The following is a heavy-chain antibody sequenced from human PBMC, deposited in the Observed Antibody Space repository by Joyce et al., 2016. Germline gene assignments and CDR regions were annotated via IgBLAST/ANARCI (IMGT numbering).Heavy chain of an antibody. V-gene: IGHV3-30*18. J-gene: IGHJ4*02. CDR1: GLTLSNYG. CDR2: ISYDGIYK. D-gene: IGHD6-25*01. CDR3: AKILTATYSSGWFLDY. Sequence: QVQLVESGGGVVQPGRSLRLSCAASGLTLSNYGVHGVRQARGMGVARVSVISYDGIYKYDADSVKGRFAISRYNSKNTVLLEMNSLRTEYTAVYYCAKILTATYSSGWFLDYWGQGALVTVSS.